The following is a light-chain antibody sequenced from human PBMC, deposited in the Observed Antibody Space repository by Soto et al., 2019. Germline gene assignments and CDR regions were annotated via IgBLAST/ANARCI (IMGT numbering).Light chain of an antibody. CDR3: SSYSISTAYL. V-gene: IGLV2-14*01. J-gene: IGLJ1*01. CDR2: EVS. CDR1: SSDVGGYDY. Sequence: QSVLTQPASVSGSPGQSITISCTGTSSDVGGYDYVSWYQLHPGKAPKLMVFEVSNRPSGVSYRFSGSKSGNTASQTISGLQAEDEADYFCSSYSISTAYLFGTGTKVTVL.